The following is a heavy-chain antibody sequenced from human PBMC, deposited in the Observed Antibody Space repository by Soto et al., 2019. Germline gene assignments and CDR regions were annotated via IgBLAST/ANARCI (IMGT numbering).Heavy chain of an antibody. CDR1: GFTFSSYD. J-gene: IGHJ6*03. D-gene: IGHD2-15*01. CDR2: IGTAGDT. Sequence: GGSLRLSCAASGFTFSSYDMHWVRQATGKGLEWVSAIGTAGDTYYPGSVKGRFTISRENAKNSLYLQMNSLRAGDTAVYYCARGAGRYCSGGSCYSDYYYYMDVWGKGTTVTVSS. CDR3: ARGAGRYCSGGSCYSDYYYYMDV. V-gene: IGHV3-13*01.